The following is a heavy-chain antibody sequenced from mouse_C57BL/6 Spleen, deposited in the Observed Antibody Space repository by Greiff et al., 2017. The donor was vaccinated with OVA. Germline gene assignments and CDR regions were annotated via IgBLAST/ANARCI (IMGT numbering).Heavy chain of an antibody. CDR3: ARHEEGYYLYAMDY. CDR2: FYPGSGSI. CDR1: GYTFTEYT. Sequence: VKLVESGPELVKPGASVKISCKASGYTFTEYTIHWVKQRSGQGLEWIGWFYPGSGSIKYNEKFKDKATLTADKSSSTVYMELSRLTSEDSAVYFCARHEEGYYLYAMDYWGQGTSVTVSS. J-gene: IGHJ4*01. V-gene: IGHV1-62-2*01. D-gene: IGHD2-3*01.